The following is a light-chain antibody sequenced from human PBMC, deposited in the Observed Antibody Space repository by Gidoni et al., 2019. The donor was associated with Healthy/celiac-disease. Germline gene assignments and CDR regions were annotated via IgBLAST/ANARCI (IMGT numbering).Light chain of an antibody. CDR1: QSILHSNGYNY. V-gene: IGKV2-28*01. CDR3: MQALQTPPT. Sequence: DIVMTQSPVSLPVTPGEPASISCRSSQSILHSNGYNYFVWYLQQQGQSPQLLLYLGSNRASGVPERFSGSGSGADFTMKISREEAEDVGVYYCMQALQTPPTFGQGTKVEIK. J-gene: IGKJ1*01. CDR2: LGS.